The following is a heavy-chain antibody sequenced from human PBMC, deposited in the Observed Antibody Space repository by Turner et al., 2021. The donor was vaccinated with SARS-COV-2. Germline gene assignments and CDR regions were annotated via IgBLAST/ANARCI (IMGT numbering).Heavy chain of an antibody. CDR2: IIPILGIT. CDR1: GGTFSTYP. CDR3: ARDEEGIAAAYYYAMDV. D-gene: IGHD6-13*01. J-gene: IGHJ6*02. Sequence: QVQLVQSGAEVTKPGSSVKVSCKSSGGTFSTYPISWVRQAPGQGLEWMGRIIPILGITTYAQKFQGRVTITADKSTSTAYMELSSLRSEDTAVYYCARDEEGIAAAYYYAMDVWGQGTTVTVSS. V-gene: IGHV1-69*04.